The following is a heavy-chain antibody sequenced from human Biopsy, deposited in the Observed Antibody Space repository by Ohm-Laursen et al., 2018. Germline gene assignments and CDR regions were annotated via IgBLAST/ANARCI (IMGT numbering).Heavy chain of an antibody. V-gene: IGHV3-66*01. J-gene: IGHJ4*02. CDR2: IYSGGST. D-gene: IGHD6-19*01. CDR1: GFTFSSYA. CDR3: ARGGIAVAGTNFDY. Sequence: SLRLSCSASGFTFSSYAMTWVRQAPGKGLEWVSVIYSGGSTYYADSVKGRFTISRDNSKNTLYLPMNSLRAEDTAVYYCARGGIAVAGTNFDYWGQGTLVTVSS.